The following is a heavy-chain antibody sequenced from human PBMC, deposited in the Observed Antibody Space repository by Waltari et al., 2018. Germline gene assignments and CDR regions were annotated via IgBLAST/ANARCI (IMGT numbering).Heavy chain of an antibody. J-gene: IGHJ5*02. CDR1: GGSITTGGYS. CDR2: FHSNGKP. V-gene: IGHV4-30-2*01. CDR3: ALMGVPGAPGWFDP. Sequence: QGQLQESGSGLVKPSQTLSLTCAVSGGSITTGGYSCSWIRQPRGKGMEWIGYFHSNGKPCCNPSLKTRITRSPDRAKKQFSLTLTSVTAADTAVYYCALMGVPGAPGWFDPWGQGILVTVSS. D-gene: IGHD3-16*01.